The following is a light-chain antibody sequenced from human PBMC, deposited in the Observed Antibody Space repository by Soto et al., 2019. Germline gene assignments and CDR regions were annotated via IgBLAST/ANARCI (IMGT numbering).Light chain of an antibody. CDR1: QSVGTR. CDR3: QQYQSGHPIT. Sequence: EILLTQSPDTLSLSPGAIATLSCRAAQSVGTRLAWYQHKTGQAPRLLISGASSRATGIPDRFTGSGSETSFTLTISRLEPEDFALYYCQQYQSGHPITVGQGTRLEI. V-gene: IGKV3-20*01. J-gene: IGKJ5*01. CDR2: GAS.